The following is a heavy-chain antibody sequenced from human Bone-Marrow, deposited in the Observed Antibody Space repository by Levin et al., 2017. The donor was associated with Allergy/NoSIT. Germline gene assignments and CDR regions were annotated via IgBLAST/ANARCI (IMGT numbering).Heavy chain of an antibody. Sequence: GGSLRLSCVASGFTFSSHSMSWVRRAPGKGLEWVSSISAEGNYIFYADSVEGRFSISRDNAKNSLHLQMNCLGAEDTAVYFCARGGKVRGAGYNFWSVFWGQGNLVTVSS. CDR3: ARGGKVRGAGYNFWSVF. J-gene: IGHJ4*02. D-gene: IGHD5-24*01. CDR1: GFTFSSHS. CDR2: ISAEGNYI. V-gene: IGHV3-21*01.